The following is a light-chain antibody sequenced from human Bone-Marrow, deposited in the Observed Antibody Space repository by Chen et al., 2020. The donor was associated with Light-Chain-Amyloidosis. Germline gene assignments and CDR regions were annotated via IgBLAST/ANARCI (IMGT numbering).Light chain of an antibody. J-gene: IGKJ4*01. CDR1: QSLLHSNGHTY. CDR2: LGS. V-gene: IGKV2-28*01. Sequence: DIVLTQSPLALPVTPGEPASISCRSSQSLLHSNGHTYLDWYLQKPGQSPQVLIYLGSERASGVPDRFSGSGSGTVFTLRISRVEAEDVGGYYCMQALQTPLTFGGGTKVEIK. CDR3: MQALQTPLT.